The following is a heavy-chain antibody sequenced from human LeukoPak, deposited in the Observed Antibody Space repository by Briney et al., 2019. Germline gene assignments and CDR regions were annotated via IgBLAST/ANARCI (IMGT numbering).Heavy chain of an antibody. J-gene: IGHJ6*03. CDR2: IIPIFGTA. CDR3: ARPITMVRGVHYYYMDV. V-gene: IGHV1-69*13. D-gene: IGHD3-10*01. Sequence: SVKVSCKASGGTFSSYAISWVRQAPGQGLEWMGGIIPIFGTANYAQKFQGRVTITADESTSTAYMELSSLRSEDTAVYYCARPITMVRGVHYYYMDVWGKGTTVTISS. CDR1: GGTFSSYA.